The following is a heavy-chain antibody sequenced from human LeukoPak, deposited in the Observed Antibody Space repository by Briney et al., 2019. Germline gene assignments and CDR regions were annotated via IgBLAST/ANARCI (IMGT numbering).Heavy chain of an antibody. Sequence: ASVKVSCKASGYTFTSYYMHWVRQAPGQGLERMGIINPSGGSTSYAQKFQGRVTMTRDMSTSTVYMELSSLRSEDTAVYYCARSYYDSSGSHPAFDYWGQGTLVTVSS. V-gene: IGHV1-46*01. CDR3: ARSYYDSSGSHPAFDY. D-gene: IGHD3-22*01. CDR2: INPSGGST. CDR1: GYTFTSYY. J-gene: IGHJ4*02.